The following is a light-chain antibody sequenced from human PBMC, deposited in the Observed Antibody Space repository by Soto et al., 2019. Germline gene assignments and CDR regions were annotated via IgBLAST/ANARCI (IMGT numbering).Light chain of an antibody. CDR2: WAS. J-gene: IGKJ1*01. CDR1: QSVIYSSNNKNY. CDR3: QQYYSTPGT. Sequence: DIVMTRSPDYLAVSLGERATINCKSSQSVIYSSNNKNYLAWYQQKPGQPPKLLIFWASTRESGVPDRFSGSGSGTDFTLTISSLQAEDVAVYYCQQYYSTPGTFGQGTKVDIK. V-gene: IGKV4-1*01.